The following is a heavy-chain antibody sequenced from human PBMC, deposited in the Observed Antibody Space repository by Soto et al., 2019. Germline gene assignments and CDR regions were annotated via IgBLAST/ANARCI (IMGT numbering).Heavy chain of an antibody. Sequence: EVQLVGSGGGLVQPGESLRLSCAASGFTFSDYWMHWVRQAPGKGLVWVSRINSDGSTTTYADSVKGRFTISRDNAKNTVYLQMNSLRAEDTAVYYCARGGTRAHEYWGQGTLVTVSS. V-gene: IGHV3-74*01. CDR3: ARGGTRAHEY. CDR1: GFTFSDYW. D-gene: IGHD3-16*01. CDR2: INSDGSTT. J-gene: IGHJ4*02.